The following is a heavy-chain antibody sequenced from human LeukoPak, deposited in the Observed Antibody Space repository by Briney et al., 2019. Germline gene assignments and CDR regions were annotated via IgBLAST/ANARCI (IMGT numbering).Heavy chain of an antibody. D-gene: IGHD2-2*01. CDR3: ARQRAYCSSTSCEFDP. J-gene: IGHJ5*02. CDR2: IYYSGST. V-gene: IGHV4-61*08. Sequence: KASETPSLTCTVSGGSISSGGYYWSWIRQPPGKGLEWIGYIYYSGSTNYNPSLKSRVTISVDTSKNQFSLKLSTVTAADTAVYYCARQRAYCSSTSCEFDPWGQGTLVTVSS. CDR1: GGSISSGGYY.